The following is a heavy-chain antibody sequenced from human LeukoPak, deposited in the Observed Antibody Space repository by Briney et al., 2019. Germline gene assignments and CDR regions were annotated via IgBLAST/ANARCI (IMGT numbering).Heavy chain of an antibody. CDR3: ARHRDSSGWTGDDYFDY. J-gene: IGHJ4*02. Sequence: PSETLSLTCTVSGGSISSSSYYWGWIRQPPGKGLEWIVSIYYSGSTYYNPSLKSRVTISVDTSKNQFSLKLSSVTAADTAVYYCARHRDSSGWTGDDYFDYWGQGTLVTVSS. D-gene: IGHD6-19*01. CDR1: GGSISSSSYY. V-gene: IGHV4-39*01. CDR2: IYYSGST.